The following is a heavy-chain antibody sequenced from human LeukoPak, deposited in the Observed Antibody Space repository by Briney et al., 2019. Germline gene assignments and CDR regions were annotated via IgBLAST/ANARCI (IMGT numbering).Heavy chain of an antibody. J-gene: IGHJ4*02. Sequence: GRSLRLSCVASGFTFDDYAMHWVRHAPGRGLEWVSGISWNSGIIDYADSVKGRFTISRDNAKNSLYLQMNSLRAEDTALYYCAKLGCSSISCYSNYWGQGTLVTVSS. V-gene: IGHV3-9*01. CDR3: AKLGCSSISCYSNY. D-gene: IGHD2-2*01. CDR1: GFTFDDYA. CDR2: ISWNSGII.